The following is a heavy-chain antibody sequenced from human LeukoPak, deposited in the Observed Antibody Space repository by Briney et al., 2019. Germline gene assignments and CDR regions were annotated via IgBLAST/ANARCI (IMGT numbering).Heavy chain of an antibody. J-gene: IGHJ4*02. V-gene: IGHV1-3*01. CDR2: INAGNGNT. CDR1: GYTFTSYG. D-gene: IGHD2-2*01. CDR3: ARAFPTIVVVPAAIGI. Sequence: WASVKVSCTASGYTFTSYGISWVRQAPGQRLEWMGWINAGNGNTKYSQKFQGRVTITRDTSASTAYMELSSLRSEDTAVYYCARAFPTIVVVPAAIGIWGQGTLVTVSS.